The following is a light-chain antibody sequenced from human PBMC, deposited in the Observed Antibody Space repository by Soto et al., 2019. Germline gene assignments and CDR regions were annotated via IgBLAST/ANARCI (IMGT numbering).Light chain of an antibody. V-gene: IGKV3-20*01. Sequence: EIVLTQSPGTLSLSPGVRATLSCRASQSVSSTYLAWYQQKPGQAPRLLIYGASSRATGIPHRFSGSGYGTDFTLTISSLEPEDFAVYYCQQYGSSPPWTFGQGTKVEIK. CDR2: GAS. CDR1: QSVSSTY. J-gene: IGKJ1*01. CDR3: QQYGSSPPWT.